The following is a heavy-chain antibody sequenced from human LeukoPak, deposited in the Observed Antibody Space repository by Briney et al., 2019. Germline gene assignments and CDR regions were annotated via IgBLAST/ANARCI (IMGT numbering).Heavy chain of an antibody. V-gene: IGHV3-23*01. CDR2: ISGSGGST. CDR1: GFTFSSYA. CDR3: AKDGSRYGDYPWD. D-gene: IGHD4-17*01. Sequence: GGSLRLSCAASGFTFSSYAMSWVRQAPGKGLEWVSAISGSGGSTYYADPVKGRFTISRDNSKNTLYLQMNSLRAEDTAVYYCAKDGSRYGDYPWDWGQGTLVTVSS. J-gene: IGHJ4*02.